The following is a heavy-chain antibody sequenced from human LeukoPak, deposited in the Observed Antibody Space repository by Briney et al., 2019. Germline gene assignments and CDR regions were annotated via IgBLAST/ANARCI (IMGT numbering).Heavy chain of an antibody. CDR1: GFTFSTYW. D-gene: IGHD1-26*01. CDR2: IKEDGSEK. V-gene: IGHV3-7*01. CDR3: ARIHSGSYYMGFDY. Sequence: GGSLRLSCEASGFTFSTYWMTWVRQAPGKGVEGVANIKEDGSEKSYVDSVKGRFTLSKDNAKNSLYLQMNSLRAEDTAVYYCARIHSGSYYMGFDYWGQGALVTVSS. J-gene: IGHJ4*02.